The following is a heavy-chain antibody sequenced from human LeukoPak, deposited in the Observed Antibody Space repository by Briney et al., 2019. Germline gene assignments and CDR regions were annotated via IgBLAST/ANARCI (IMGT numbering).Heavy chain of an antibody. CDR3: ARGSYGDY. CDR1: GYTFTDYY. CDR2: INPNNGVT. V-gene: IGHV1-2*02. D-gene: IGHD1-26*01. Sequence: GASVKVSCKASGYTFTDYYMHWVRQAPGQGLEWMGWINPNNGVTKYAQKLQGRVTMTTDTSTSTAYMELRSLRSDDTAVYYCARGSYGDYWGQGTLVTVSS. J-gene: IGHJ4*02.